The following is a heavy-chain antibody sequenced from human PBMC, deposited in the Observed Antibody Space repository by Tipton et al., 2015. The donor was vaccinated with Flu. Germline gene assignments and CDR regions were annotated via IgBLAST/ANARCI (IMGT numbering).Heavy chain of an antibody. D-gene: IGHD3-16*01. J-gene: IGHJ4*02. CDR1: GGSISSGSYY. V-gene: IGHV4-61*02. Sequence: TLSLTCTVSGGSISSGSYYWSWIRQPAGKGLEWIGRIYTSGSTNYNPSLKSRVPMSVDTSKNQFSRKLSSVTAADTAVYYCARVIWGSSDADYYFDYWGQGTLVTVSS. CDR3: ARVIWGSSDADYYFDY. CDR2: IYTSGST.